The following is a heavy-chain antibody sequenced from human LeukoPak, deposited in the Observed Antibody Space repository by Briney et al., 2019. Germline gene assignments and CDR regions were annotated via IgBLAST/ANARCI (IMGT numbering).Heavy chain of an antibody. J-gene: IGHJ4*02. V-gene: IGHV4-31*03. Sequence: PSETLSLTCTVSGGSISSGDYYWSWIRQHPGRGLEWIGNIYYSGSTYYNPSLKSRMIISVDTSNNQFSLRLSSVTAADTAVYYCARDRWAGVTRYFDCWGQGTLVTVSS. CDR2: IYYSGST. D-gene: IGHD4-23*01. CDR3: ARDRWAGVTRYFDC. CDR1: GGSISSGDYY.